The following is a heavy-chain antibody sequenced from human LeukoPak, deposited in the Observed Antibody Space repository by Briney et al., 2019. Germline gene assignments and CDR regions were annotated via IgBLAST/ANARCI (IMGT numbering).Heavy chain of an antibody. V-gene: IGHV3-48*03. CDR1: GFTFSSYE. D-gene: IGHD4-17*01. CDR2: SSSSGSVI. CDR3: ARADVRFFDY. J-gene: IGHJ4*02. Sequence: PGGSLRLSCAASGFTFSSYEMNWVRQAPGKGLEWVSYSSSSGSVIYYADSVKGRFTISRDNAKNSLYLRMNSLRAEDTAVYYCARADVRFFDYWGQGTLVTVSS.